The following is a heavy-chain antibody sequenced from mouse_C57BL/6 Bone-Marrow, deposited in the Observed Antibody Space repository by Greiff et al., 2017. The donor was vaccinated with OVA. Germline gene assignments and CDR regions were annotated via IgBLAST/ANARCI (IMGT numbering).Heavy chain of an antibody. V-gene: IGHV5-17*01. D-gene: IGHD2-4*01. CDR1: GFTFSDYG. Sequence: EVMLVESGGGLVKPGGSLKLSCAASGFTFSDYGMHWVRQAPEKGLEWVAYISSGSSTIYYADTVKGRFTISRDNAKNTLFLQMTSLRSEDTAMYYCARRDYDVPYYFDYWGQGTTLTVSS. J-gene: IGHJ2*01. CDR3: ARRDYDVPYYFDY. CDR2: ISSGSSTI.